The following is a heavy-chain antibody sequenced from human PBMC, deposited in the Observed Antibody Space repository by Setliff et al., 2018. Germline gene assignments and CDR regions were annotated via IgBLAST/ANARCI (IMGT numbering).Heavy chain of an antibody. CDR1: GFSFSGSY. D-gene: IGHD3-3*01. Sequence: LRLSCAASGFSFSGSYMSWVRQAPGKGLEWISKISGGGTTIFYADSVRGRLTISRDNTKNSLYLQMNSLRAEDTAVYYCGRDVFDFRTGQGGPWGQGTRVTVSS. V-gene: IGHV3-11*04. CDR3: GRDVFDFRTGQGGP. CDR2: ISGGGTTI. J-gene: IGHJ5*02.